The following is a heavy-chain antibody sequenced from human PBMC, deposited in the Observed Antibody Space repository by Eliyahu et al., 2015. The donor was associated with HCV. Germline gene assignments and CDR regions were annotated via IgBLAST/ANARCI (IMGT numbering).Heavy chain of an antibody. Sequence: QLQLQESGSGLVKPSQTLSLTXAVSSXSISSGGYSWSWIRQPPGKGLEWIGYIYHSGSTYYNPSLKSRVTISVDRSKNQFSLKLSSVTAADTAVYYCARVSRSEGFDYWGQGTLVTVSS. CDR1: SXSISSGGYS. CDR3: ARVSRSEGFDY. J-gene: IGHJ4*02. V-gene: IGHV4-30-2*01. CDR2: IYHSGST. D-gene: IGHD2-15*01.